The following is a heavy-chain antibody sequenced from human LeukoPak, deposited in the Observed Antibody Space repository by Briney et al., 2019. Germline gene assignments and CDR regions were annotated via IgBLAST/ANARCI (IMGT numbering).Heavy chain of an antibody. D-gene: IGHD6-19*01. CDR3: ARDAAVYSSGWYSRYYYYYMDV. J-gene: IGHJ6*03. V-gene: IGHV3-30*03. CDR1: GGSISSSS. CDR2: ISYDGSNK. Sequence: LSLTCTVSGGSISSSSYYWGWIRQAPGKGLEWVAVISYDGSNKYYADSVKGRFTISRDNSKNTLYLQMNSLRAEDTAVYYCARDAAVYSSGWYSRYYYYYMDVWGKGTTVTVSS.